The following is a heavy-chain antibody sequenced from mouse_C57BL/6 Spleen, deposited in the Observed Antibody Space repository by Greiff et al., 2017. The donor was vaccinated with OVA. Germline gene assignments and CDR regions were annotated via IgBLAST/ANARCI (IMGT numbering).Heavy chain of an antibody. D-gene: IGHD2-1*01. CDR2: ISSGSSTI. CDR3: AREGTLLWMDY. J-gene: IGHJ4*01. CDR1: GFTFSDYG. Sequence: EVKLMESGGGLVKPGGSLKLSCAASGFTFSDYGMHWVRQAPEKGLEWVAYISSGSSTIYYADTVKGRFTISRDNAKNTLFLQMTSLRSEDTAMYYCAREGTLLWMDYWGQGTSVTVSS. V-gene: IGHV5-17*01.